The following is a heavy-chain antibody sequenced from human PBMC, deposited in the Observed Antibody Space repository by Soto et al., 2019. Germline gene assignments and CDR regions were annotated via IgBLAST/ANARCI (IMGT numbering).Heavy chain of an antibody. CDR2: LLHGGTT. Sequence: QVQLQESGPGLVKPSGTLSLTCAVSGDSISSPKWWTWLRQPPGKGLEWIGDLLHGGTTNYNPSLKSRATLSVDTSHNQFSLNLTSVTAADTPISYCDYRTDWYRRDVWGQGTAVTVSS. CDR3: DYRTDWYRRDV. J-gene: IGHJ3*01. D-gene: IGHD6-19*01. CDR1: GDSISSPKW. V-gene: IGHV4-4*02.